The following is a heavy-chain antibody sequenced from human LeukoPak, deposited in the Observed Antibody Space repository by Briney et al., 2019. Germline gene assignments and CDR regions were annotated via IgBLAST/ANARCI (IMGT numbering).Heavy chain of an antibody. CDR3: TRHGSGNFYEY. D-gene: IGHD3-10*01. Sequence: GGSLRLSCTTSGFTFSVSAMTWVRQGPGKGLEWVSSITYSGASTYYTESVKGRFTVSRDNSKNTLYLQMNSLRAADTAVYYCTRHGSGNFYEYWGQGTLVTVSS. V-gene: IGHV3-23*01. J-gene: IGHJ4*02. CDR2: ITYSGAST. CDR1: GFTFSVSA.